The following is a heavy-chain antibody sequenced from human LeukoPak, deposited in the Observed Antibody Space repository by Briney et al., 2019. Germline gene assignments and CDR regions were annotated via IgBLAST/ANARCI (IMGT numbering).Heavy chain of an antibody. J-gene: IGHJ4*02. CDR3: ARDEWQQLVLLEH. Sequence: ASVNVSFKASGYTFTNHGFTWVRQAPGQGREWMGWISAYNGNTNYAQNLQGRVTMTTDTSTSTAYMELRSLRPDDTAVYYCARDEWQQLVLLEHWGQGTLVTVSS. CDR2: ISAYNGNT. D-gene: IGHD4/OR15-4a*01. CDR1: GYTFTNHG. V-gene: IGHV1-18*01.